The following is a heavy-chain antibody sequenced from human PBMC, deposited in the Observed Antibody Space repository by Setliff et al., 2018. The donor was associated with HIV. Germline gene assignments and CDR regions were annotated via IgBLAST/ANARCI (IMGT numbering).Heavy chain of an antibody. CDR1: GLTFSNYW. J-gene: IGHJ4*02. CDR2: VSWNSDSI. D-gene: IGHD2-2*01. V-gene: IGHV3-21*01. CDR3: AKEDQRVTSVDY. Sequence: GGSLRLSCAASGLTFSNYWMHWVRQGPGQGLEWVSSVSWNSDSINYADSVKGRFTISRDNARSSLFLQMNSLRSEDTAVYYCAKEDQRVTSVDYWGQGTPVTVSS.